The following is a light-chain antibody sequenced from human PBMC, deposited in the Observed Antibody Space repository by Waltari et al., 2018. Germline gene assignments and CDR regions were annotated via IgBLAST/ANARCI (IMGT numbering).Light chain of an antibody. CDR2: QDS. CDR3: QAWDSSTVV. J-gene: IGLJ2*01. Sequence: SYELTQPPSVSVSPGQTASITCYGDKLGDKYACWYQQKPGQSPVLVSYQDSKRPSGIPGRFSGSNSGNTATRTISGTQAMDEADYYCQAWDSSTVVFGGGTKLTVL. V-gene: IGLV3-1*01. CDR1: KLGDKY.